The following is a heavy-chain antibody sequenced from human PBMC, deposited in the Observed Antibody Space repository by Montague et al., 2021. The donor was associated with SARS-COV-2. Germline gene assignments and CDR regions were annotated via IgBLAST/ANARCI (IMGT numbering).Heavy chain of an antibody. D-gene: IGHD3-10*01. J-gene: IGHJ5*02. CDR1: GGSISSSSYY. CDR2: IYYSGST. V-gene: IGHV4-39*02. CDR3: ARLWDFYGSGSYKNSWFDP. Sequence: SETLSLTCTVSGGSISSSSYYWGWIRQPPGKGLEWIGNIYYSGSTYYNPSLKSRVTMSVDTSKNHFSLKLSSVTAADTAVYYCARLWDFYGSGSYKNSWFDPWGQGTRVTVSS.